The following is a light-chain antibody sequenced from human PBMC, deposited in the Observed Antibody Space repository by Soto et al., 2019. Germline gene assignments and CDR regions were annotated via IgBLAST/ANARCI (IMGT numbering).Light chain of an antibody. Sequence: QSALTQPASVSGSPGQSITISCTGTSSDIGAYNYVSWYQQYPGRAPKLMIYEVNNRPSGVSNRFSGSKSGNTASLTISALQAEDEADYYCSSFTTSSTYVVGAGTKVTVL. CDR3: SSFTTSSTYV. J-gene: IGLJ1*01. V-gene: IGLV2-14*01. CDR1: SSDIGAYNY. CDR2: EVN.